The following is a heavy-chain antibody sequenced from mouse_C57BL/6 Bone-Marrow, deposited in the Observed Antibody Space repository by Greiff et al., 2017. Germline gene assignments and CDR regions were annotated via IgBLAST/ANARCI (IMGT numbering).Heavy chain of an antibody. CDR3: ARLDDYDYERRDFDY. CDR1: GYTFTSYW. Sequence: QVQLQQPGAELVKPGASVKMSCKASGYTFTSYWITWVKQRPGQGLAWIGDIYPGSGSTNYNEKFKSKATLTVDTSSSTAYMQLSSLTSEDSAVYDCARLDDYDYERRDFDYWGQGTTLTVSS. D-gene: IGHD2-4*01. V-gene: IGHV1-55*01. CDR2: IYPGSGST. J-gene: IGHJ2*01.